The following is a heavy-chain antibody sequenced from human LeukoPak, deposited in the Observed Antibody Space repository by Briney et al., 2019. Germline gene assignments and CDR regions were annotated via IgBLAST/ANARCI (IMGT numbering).Heavy chain of an antibody. CDR1: GFIFSSYS. Sequence: PGGSLRLSCAASGFIFSSYSMNWVRQAPGKGLEWVSSISSSSSYIYYADSVKGRFTISRDNAKNSLYLQMNSLRAEDTAVYYCARVIAAATIDYWGQGTLVTVSS. D-gene: IGHD6-13*01. V-gene: IGHV3-21*01. CDR3: ARVIAAATIDY. CDR2: ISSSSSYI. J-gene: IGHJ4*02.